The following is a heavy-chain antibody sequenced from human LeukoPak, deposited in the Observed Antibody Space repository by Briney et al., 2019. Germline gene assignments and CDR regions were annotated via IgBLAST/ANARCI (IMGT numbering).Heavy chain of an antibody. D-gene: IGHD6-13*01. CDR3: ARRYSSSRFDY. CDR1: GGSISSGGYY. V-gene: IGHV4-31*03. Sequence: PSETLSLTCTVSGGSISSGGYYWRWIRKQPGKGLEWIGYIYYSGSTYYNPSLKSRVTISVNTSKNQFSLKLSSVTAADTAVYYCARRYSSSRFDYWGQGTLVTVSS. CDR2: IYYSGST. J-gene: IGHJ4*02.